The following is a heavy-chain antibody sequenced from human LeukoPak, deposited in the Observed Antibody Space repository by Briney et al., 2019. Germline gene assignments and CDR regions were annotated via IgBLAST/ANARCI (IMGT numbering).Heavy chain of an antibody. CDR3: ARGVVWELQY. CDR2: IYSGGST. V-gene: IGHV3-66*01. J-gene: IGHJ4*02. Sequence: GGSLRLSCATSGFTVSSSYMSWVRQAPGKGLEWVSIIYSGGSTYYADSVKGRFTISRDNSKNTLYLQMNSLRAEDTAVYYCARGVVWELQYWGQGTLVTVSS. CDR1: GFTVSSSY. D-gene: IGHD1-26*01.